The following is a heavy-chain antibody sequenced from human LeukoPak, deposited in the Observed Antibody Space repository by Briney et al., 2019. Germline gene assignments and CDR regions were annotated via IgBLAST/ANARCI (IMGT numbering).Heavy chain of an antibody. J-gene: IGHJ4*02. CDR2: ISYDGSNK. V-gene: IGHV3-30*04. CDR3: ARDSSSGSAAFDY. D-gene: IGHD6-19*01. CDR1: GFTFSSYA. Sequence: RSXRLSXAASGFTFSSYAMHWVRQAPGKGLEWVAVISYDGSNKYYADSVKGRFTISRDNSKNTLYLQMNSLRAEDTAVYYCARDSSSGSAAFDYWGQGTLVTVSS.